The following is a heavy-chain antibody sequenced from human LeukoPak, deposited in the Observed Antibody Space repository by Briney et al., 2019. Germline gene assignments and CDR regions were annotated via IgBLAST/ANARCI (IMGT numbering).Heavy chain of an antibody. CDR2: ISTTSSYK. Sequence: GGSLRLSCAASGFTFVDYSMNWVRQAPGKGLEWVSSISTTSSYKYYADSVKGRFTISRDNAKKSLYLQMNSLRVEDTAVYYCAKDSSVYYYDSRNFDYWGQGTLVTVSS. CDR3: AKDSSVYYYDSRNFDY. CDR1: GFTFVDYS. D-gene: IGHD3-22*01. V-gene: IGHV3-21*01. J-gene: IGHJ4*02.